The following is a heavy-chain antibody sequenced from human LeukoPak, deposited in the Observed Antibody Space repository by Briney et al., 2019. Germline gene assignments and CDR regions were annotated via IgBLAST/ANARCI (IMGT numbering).Heavy chain of an antibody. CDR3: ARDKVGATVGDAFDI. J-gene: IGHJ3*02. Sequence: PGGSLRLSCAASGFTFSSYSMNWVRQAPGKGLEWVSSISSSSSYIYYADSVKGRFTISRDNAKNSLYLQMNSLRAEDTAVYYCARDKVGATVGDAFDIWGQGTMVTASS. D-gene: IGHD1-26*01. V-gene: IGHV3-21*01. CDR2: ISSSSSYI. CDR1: GFTFSSYS.